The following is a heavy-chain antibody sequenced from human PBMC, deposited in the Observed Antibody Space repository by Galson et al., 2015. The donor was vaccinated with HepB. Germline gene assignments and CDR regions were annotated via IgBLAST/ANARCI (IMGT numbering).Heavy chain of an antibody. CDR2: ITSNGGRT. D-gene: IGHD2-8*01. V-gene: IGHV3-23*01. CDR3: AKDGIMVSNNPYQLHF. CDR1: GFTFSSYA. Sequence: SLRLSCAASGFTFSSYAILWVRQAPGKGLEWISSITSNGGRTFYTNSVTGRFTISRDNSRNTVVLQLSSLRPEDTAVYYCAKDGIMVSNNPYQLHFWGQGTLVSVSS. J-gene: IGHJ4*02.